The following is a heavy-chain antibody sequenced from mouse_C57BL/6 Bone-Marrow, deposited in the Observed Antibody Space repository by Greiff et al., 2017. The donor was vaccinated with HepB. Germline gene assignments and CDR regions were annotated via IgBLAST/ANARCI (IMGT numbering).Heavy chain of an antibody. V-gene: IGHV5-6*01. CDR1: GFTFSSYG. D-gene: IGHD1-1*01. CDR2: ISSGGSYT. CDR3: ARHVHYGSRLYAMDY. J-gene: IGHJ4*01. Sequence: VQLKQSGGDLVKPGGSLKLSCAASGFTFSSYGMSWVRQTPDKRLEWVATISSGGSYTYYPDSVKGRFPISRDNAKNTLYLQMSSLKSEDTAMYYCARHVHYGSRLYAMDYWGQGTSVTVSS.